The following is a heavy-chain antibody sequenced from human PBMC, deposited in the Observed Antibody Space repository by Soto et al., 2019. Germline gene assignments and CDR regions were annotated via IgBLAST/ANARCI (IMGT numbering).Heavy chain of an antibody. CDR2: IYYSGST. CDR1: GGSISSGDYH. Sequence: SETLSLTCTVSGGSISSGDYHWSWIRQPPGKGLEWIGYIYYSGSTYYNPSLKSRVTISVDTSKNQFSLKLSSVTAADTAVYYCAREGRYDFWSCYYKGQSHGMDVWGQGTTVTVSS. CDR3: AREGRYDFWSCYYKGQSHGMDV. J-gene: IGHJ6*02. V-gene: IGHV4-30-4*01. D-gene: IGHD3-3*01.